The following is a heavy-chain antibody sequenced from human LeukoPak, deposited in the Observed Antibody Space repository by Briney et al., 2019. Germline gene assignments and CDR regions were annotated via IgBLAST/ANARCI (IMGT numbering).Heavy chain of an antibody. Sequence: GGSLRLSCAASGFTFSSYGIHWVRQAPGKGLEWVAVISYDGSDKYYADSVKGRFTISRDNSKNTLYLQMNSLRAEDTAVYYCARDEYDGDYWGQGTLVTASS. CDR1: GFTFSSYG. J-gene: IGHJ4*02. CDR2: ISYDGSDK. CDR3: ARDEYDGDY. V-gene: IGHV3-30*03. D-gene: IGHD3-3*01.